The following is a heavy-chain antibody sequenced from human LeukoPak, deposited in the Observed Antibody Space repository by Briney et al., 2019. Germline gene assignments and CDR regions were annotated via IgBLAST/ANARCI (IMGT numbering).Heavy chain of an antibody. J-gene: IGHJ4*02. CDR1: GFTFSSYA. CDR3: AKGGYSSSWYFFDY. Sequence: PGRSLRLSCAASGFTFSSYAMSWVRQAPGKGLEWVSAISGSGGSTYYADSVKGRFTISRDNSKNTLYLQMNSLRAEDTAVYYCAKGGYSSSWYFFDYWGQGTLVTVSS. D-gene: IGHD6-13*01. V-gene: IGHV3-23*01. CDR2: ISGSGGST.